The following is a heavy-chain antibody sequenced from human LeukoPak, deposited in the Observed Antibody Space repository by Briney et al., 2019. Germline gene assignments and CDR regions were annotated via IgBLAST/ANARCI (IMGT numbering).Heavy chain of an antibody. CDR1: GFTVSSNY. CDR3: ARGQWSSYYFDY. CDR2: IYSGGST. J-gene: IGHJ4*02. Sequence: TGGSLRLSCAASGFTVSSNYMSWVRQAPGKGLEWVSVIYSGGSTYYADSVKGRFTISRDNSKNTLYLQMNSLRAEDTAVYYCARGQWSSYYFDYWDQGTLVTVSS. V-gene: IGHV3-66*01. D-gene: IGHD2-15*01.